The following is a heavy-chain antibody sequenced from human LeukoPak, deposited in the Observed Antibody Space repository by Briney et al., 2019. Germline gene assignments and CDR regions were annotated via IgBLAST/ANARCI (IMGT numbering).Heavy chain of an antibody. D-gene: IGHD1-7*01. CDR2: ITSRSTYI. Sequence: GGSLRLSCAASGFTFSSYSMNWVRQAPGKGLEWVSSITSRSTYIYYADSVKGRFTISRDNAKNSLYLQMNSLRAEDTAVYYCARLGALELVGPDYYYYGLDVWGQATTVTVSS. V-gene: IGHV3-21*01. CDR3: ARLGALELVGPDYYYYGLDV. CDR1: GFTFSSYS. J-gene: IGHJ6*02.